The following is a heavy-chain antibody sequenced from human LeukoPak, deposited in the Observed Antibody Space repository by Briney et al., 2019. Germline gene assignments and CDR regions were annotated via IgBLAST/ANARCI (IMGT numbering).Heavy chain of an antibody. J-gene: IGHJ4*02. CDR3: ARLHYDHLWRSYRFLDY. Sequence: ASVKVSCQTSGYTITSYGISWARQAPGQGLEWMWWISGYNGNTHYSQNLQGRVTLTTDTSTNTTYMELRSLRSDDTAVYYWARLHYDHLWRSYRFLDYWGQGTLVTVSS. D-gene: IGHD3-16*02. V-gene: IGHV1-18*01. CDR1: GYTITSYG. CDR2: ISGYNGNT.